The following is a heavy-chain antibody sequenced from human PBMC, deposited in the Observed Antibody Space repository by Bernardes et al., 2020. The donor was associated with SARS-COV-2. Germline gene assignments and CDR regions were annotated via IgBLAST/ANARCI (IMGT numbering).Heavy chain of an antibody. Sequence: GGSLRLSCEASGFTFNNFGMHWVRQAPGKGLEWVAVISYEGSIQHYADSVKGRFTISRDSSKNTVYLQMITLRPEDTAVYYCAKLRSVLWIHPYYNAMDAWGQGTTVTVSS. V-gene: IGHV3-30*18. CDR1: GFTFNNFG. J-gene: IGHJ6*02. CDR2: ISYEGSIQ. CDR3: AKLRSVLWIHPYYNAMDA. D-gene: IGHD2-2*01.